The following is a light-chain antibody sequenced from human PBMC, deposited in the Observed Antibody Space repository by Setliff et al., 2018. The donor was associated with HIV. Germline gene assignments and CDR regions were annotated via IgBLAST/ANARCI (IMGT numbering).Light chain of an antibody. J-gene: IGLJ1*01. CDR3: CSFAGGRSLV. Sequence: QSVLTQPASVSGSPGQSITISCTGTSSDVGGYYLVSWYQQHPGKAPKLMIFDVTKRPSGVSHRFSGSKSVNTASLTISELQAEDEADYYCCSFAGGRSLVFGNGTKVTVL. CDR2: DVT. V-gene: IGLV2-23*02. CDR1: SSDVGGYYL.